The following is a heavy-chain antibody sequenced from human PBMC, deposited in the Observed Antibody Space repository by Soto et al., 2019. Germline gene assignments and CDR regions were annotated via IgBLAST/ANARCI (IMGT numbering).Heavy chain of an antibody. J-gene: IGHJ4*02. CDR1: GFTFNNAW. Sequence: EVQLVESGGVLVQPGGSLRLSCVASGFTFNNAWMSWVRQAPGKGLEWVGRIKPNPDGGTGDYAVPVKSRCTSSRDDLNNTPYLPMNSLKIVDTAVYYCVTELKSGNERGKFDYWGQGTLVTVSP. V-gene: IGHV3-15*01. CDR3: VTELKSGNERGKFDY. CDR2: IKPNPDGGTG. D-gene: IGHD2-15*01.